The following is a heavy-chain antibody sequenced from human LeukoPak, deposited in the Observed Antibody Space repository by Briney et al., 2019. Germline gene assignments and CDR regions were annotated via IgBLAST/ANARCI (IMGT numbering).Heavy chain of an antibody. V-gene: IGHV1-18*04. CDR3: AREVPRGGFDY. CDR1: GYTFTGYY. J-gene: IGHJ4*02. CDR2: ISAYNGNT. D-gene: IGHD4/OR15-4a*01. Sequence: ASVKVSCKASGYTFTGYYMHWVRQAPGQGLEWMGWISAYNGNTNYAQKLQGRVTMTTDTSTSTAYMELRSLRSDDTAVYYCAREVPRGGFDYWGQGTLVTVSS.